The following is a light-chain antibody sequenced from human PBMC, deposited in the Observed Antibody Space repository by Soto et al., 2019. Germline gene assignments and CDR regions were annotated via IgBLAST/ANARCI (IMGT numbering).Light chain of an antibody. J-gene: IGKJ1*01. CDR2: KAS. V-gene: IGKV1-5*03. CDR3: QHYNSYSEA. Sequence: DIQMTQSPSTLSGSVGDRVTITCRASQTISSWLAWYQQKPGKAPKLLIYKASTLKSGVPSRFSGSVSGTEFTLTIMSLQPDDFATYYCQHYNSYSEAFGQGTKVELK. CDR1: QTISSW.